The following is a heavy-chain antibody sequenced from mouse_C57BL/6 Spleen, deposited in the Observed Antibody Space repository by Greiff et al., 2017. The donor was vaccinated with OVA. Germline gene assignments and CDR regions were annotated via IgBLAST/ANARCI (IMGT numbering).Heavy chain of an antibody. V-gene: IGHV1-53*01. CDR1: GYTFTSYW. Sequence: QVQLQQPGTELVKPGASVKLSCKASGYTFTSYWMPWVKQRPGQGLECIGNINPSNGGTNYNEKFKSKATLTVDKSSSTAYMQLSSLTSEDSAVYYWARCLEYDVLAWFAYWGQGTLVTVSA. CDR3: ARCLEYDVLAWFAY. D-gene: IGHD2-14*01. J-gene: IGHJ3*01. CDR2: INPSNGGT.